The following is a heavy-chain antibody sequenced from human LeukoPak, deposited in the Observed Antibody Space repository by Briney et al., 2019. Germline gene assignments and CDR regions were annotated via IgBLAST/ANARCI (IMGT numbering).Heavy chain of an antibody. Sequence: PGGSLRLSCAASGFTFSSYSMNWVRQAPGKGLVWVSRINSDGSSTSYADSVKGRFTISRANAKNTLYLQMNSLRAEDTAVYYCARDRGDDYGDPNWFDPWGQGTLVTVSS. CDR3: ARDRGDDYGDPNWFDP. CDR2: INSDGSST. V-gene: IGHV3-74*01. J-gene: IGHJ5*02. CDR1: GFTFSSYS. D-gene: IGHD4-17*01.